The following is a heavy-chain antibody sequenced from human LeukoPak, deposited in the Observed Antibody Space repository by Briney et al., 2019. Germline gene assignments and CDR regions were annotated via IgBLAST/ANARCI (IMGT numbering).Heavy chain of an antibody. J-gene: IGHJ4*02. V-gene: IGHV1-2*02. Sequence: ASVKVSCKASGYDFTGYYVHWVRQAPGHGFEWMGWVNPRNGGTHYAQNFQGRVTITGDTSITTAYMELDSLTSDDTAVYYCARDRTTGYSSSWYEGYYFDYWGQGTLVTVSS. CDR1: GYDFTGYY. D-gene: IGHD6-13*01. CDR3: ARDRTTGYSSSWYEGYYFDY. CDR2: VNPRNGGT.